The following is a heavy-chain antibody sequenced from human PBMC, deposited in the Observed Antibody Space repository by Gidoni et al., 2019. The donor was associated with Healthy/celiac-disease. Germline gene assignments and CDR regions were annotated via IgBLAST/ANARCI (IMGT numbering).Heavy chain of an antibody. CDR1: GGTFSSYA. D-gene: IGHD4-17*01. CDR2: IIPIFGTA. Sequence: QVQLVQSGAEVKKPGSSVKVSCKASGGTFSSYAISWVRQAPGQGLEWMGGIIPIFGTANYAQKFQGRVTITADESTSTAYMELSSLRSEDTAVYYCAVTYDYGDYGLAYYFDYWGQGTLVTVSS. J-gene: IGHJ4*02. CDR3: AVTYDYGDYGLAYYFDY. V-gene: IGHV1-69*01.